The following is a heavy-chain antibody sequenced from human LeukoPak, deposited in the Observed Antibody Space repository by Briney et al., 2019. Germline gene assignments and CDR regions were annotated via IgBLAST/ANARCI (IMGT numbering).Heavy chain of an antibody. J-gene: IGHJ4*02. CDR3: AKDMAGGIAVAGTGFDY. D-gene: IGHD6-19*01. CDR1: GFTFDDYA. CDR2: ISWNSGSI. V-gene: IGHV3-9*01. Sequence: PGGSLRLSCAASGFTFDDYAMHWVRQAPGKGLEWVSGISWNSGSIGYADSVKDRFTISRDNAKNSLYLQMNSLRAEDTALYYCAKDMAGGIAVAGTGFDYWGQGTLVTVSS.